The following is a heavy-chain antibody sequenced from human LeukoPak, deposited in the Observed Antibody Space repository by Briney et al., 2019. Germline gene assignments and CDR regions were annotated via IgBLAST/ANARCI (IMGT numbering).Heavy chain of an antibody. J-gene: IGHJ4*02. CDR2: INHSGST. CDR3: ATIRRPREQWPADY. Sequence: PSETLSLTCAVYGGSFSGYYWSWIRQPPGKGLEWIGEINHSGSTNYNPSLKSRVTISVDTSKNQFSLKLSSVTAADTAVYYCATIRRPREQWPADYWGQGTLVTVSS. V-gene: IGHV4-34*01. D-gene: IGHD6-19*01. CDR1: GGSFSGYY.